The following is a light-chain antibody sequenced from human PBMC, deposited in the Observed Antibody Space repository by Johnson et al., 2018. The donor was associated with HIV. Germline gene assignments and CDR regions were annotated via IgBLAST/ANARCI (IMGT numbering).Light chain of an antibody. Sequence: QSVLTQPPSVSAAPGQKVTISCSGSSSNIGNNYVSWYQQLPGTAPKLLIYDNNKRPSGIPDRFSGSKSGTSATLGITGLQTGAEADDYCGTWDSSLRSGFFGTGTKVTVL. CDR3: GTWDSSLRSGF. V-gene: IGLV1-51*01. J-gene: IGLJ1*01. CDR1: SSNIGNNY. CDR2: DNN.